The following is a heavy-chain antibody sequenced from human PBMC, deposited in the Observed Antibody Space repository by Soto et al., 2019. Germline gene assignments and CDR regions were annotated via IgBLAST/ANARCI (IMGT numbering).Heavy chain of an antibody. D-gene: IGHD6-19*01. CDR2: ISYDGSNK. Sequence: QVQLVESGGGVVQPGRSLRLSCAASGFTFSSYAMHWVRQAPGKGLEWVAVISYDGSNKYYADSVKGRFTISRDNSKNTLYLQRDSLRAEDTAVYYCARGGGQWLVPRHFDYWGQGTLVTVSS. CDR1: GFTFSSYA. J-gene: IGHJ4*02. V-gene: IGHV3-30-3*01. CDR3: ARGGGQWLVPRHFDY.